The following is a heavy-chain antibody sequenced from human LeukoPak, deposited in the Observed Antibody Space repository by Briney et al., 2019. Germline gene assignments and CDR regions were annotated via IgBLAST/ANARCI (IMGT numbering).Heavy chain of an antibody. CDR1: GYTFTNYA. CDR3: AIRDGHTDH. Sequence: ASVKVSFKASGYTFTNYAIHWVRQAPGQRPEWLAWINAANGYARYSHHLQGRVIITRDTSASTAYMEVNNLRSDDTAMYYCAIRDGHTDHWGQGTLVTVSS. V-gene: IGHV1-3*01. CDR2: INAANGYA. D-gene: IGHD5-24*01. J-gene: IGHJ4*02.